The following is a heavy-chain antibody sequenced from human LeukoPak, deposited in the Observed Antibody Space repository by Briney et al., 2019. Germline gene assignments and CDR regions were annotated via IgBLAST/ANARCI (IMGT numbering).Heavy chain of an antibody. J-gene: IGHJ2*01. CDR3: ARDAAAPYLNNWYFDL. CDR1: GGSISSYY. D-gene: IGHD2/OR15-2a*01. CDR2: IYYSGST. Sequence: SETLSLTGTVSGGSISSYYWSWIRQPPGKGLEWIGYIYYSGSTNYNPSLKSRVTISVDTSKNQFSLKLSSVTAADTAVYYCARDAAAPYLNNWYFDLWGRGTLVTVSS. V-gene: IGHV4-59*01.